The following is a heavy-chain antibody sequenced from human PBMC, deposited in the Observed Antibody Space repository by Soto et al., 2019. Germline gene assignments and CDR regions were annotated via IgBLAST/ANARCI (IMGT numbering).Heavy chain of an antibody. J-gene: IGHJ6*03. Sequence: ASAKVSCKASGYTFTSNDINWVRQATGQGLEWMGWMNPNSGNTGYAQRFQGRVTMTRNTSISTAYMELSSLRSEDTAVYYCARGIRDIVVVVAADYYYYYMHVWGKGTTVTVSS. V-gene: IGHV1-8*01. CDR3: ARGIRDIVVVVAADYYYYYMHV. D-gene: IGHD2-15*01. CDR1: GYTFTSND. CDR2: MNPNSGNT.